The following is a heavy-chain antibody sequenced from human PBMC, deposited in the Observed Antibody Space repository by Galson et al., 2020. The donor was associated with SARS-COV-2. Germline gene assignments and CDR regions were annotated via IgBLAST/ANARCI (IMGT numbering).Heavy chain of an antibody. J-gene: IGHJ3*02. D-gene: IGHD6-19*01. CDR2: ISYDGSNK. CDR3: AKEGGSIAVAVDDAFDI. Sequence: GESLKIYCAASGFTFSSYGMHWVRQAPGKGLEWVAVISYDGSNKYYADSVKGRFTISRDNSKKTLYLQMNSLRAEDTAVYYCAKEGGSIAVAVDDAFDIWGQGTMVTVSS. CDR1: GFTFSSYG. V-gene: IGHV3-30*18.